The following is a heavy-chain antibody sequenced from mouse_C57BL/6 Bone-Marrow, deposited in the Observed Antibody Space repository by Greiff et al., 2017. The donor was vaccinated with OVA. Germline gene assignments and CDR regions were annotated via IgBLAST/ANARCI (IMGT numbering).Heavy chain of an antibody. CDR2: IHPNSGST. Sequence: QVQLKQPGAELVKPGASVKLSCKASGYTFTSYWMHWVKQRPGQGLEWIGMIHPNSGSTNYNEKFKSKATLTVDKSSSTAYMQLSSLTSEDSAVYYCANCYDGYYGWYFDVWGTGTTVTVSS. CDR3: ANCYDGYYGWYFDV. V-gene: IGHV1-64*01. J-gene: IGHJ1*03. CDR1: GYTFTSYW. D-gene: IGHD2-3*01.